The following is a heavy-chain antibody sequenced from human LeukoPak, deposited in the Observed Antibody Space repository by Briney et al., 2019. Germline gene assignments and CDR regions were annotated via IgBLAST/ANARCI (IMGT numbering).Heavy chain of an antibody. V-gene: IGHV1-18*01. Sequence: GASVKVSCKASGYTFTSYGISWVRQAPGQGLEWMGWISAYNGNTNYAQKLQGRVTMTTDTSTSTAYMELRSLRSDDTAVYYCARDEEVIAVAGKQYFDYWGQGTLVTVSS. CDR3: ARDEEVIAVAGKQYFDY. D-gene: IGHD6-19*01. J-gene: IGHJ4*02. CDR1: GYTFTSYG. CDR2: ISAYNGNT.